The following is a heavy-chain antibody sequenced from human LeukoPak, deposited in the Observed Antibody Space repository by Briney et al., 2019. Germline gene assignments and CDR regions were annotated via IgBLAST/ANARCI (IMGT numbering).Heavy chain of an antibody. CDR3: AKAISGYYYHDAFDI. CDR2: ISWNSGSI. D-gene: IGHD3-22*01. J-gene: IGHJ3*02. V-gene: IGHV3-9*01. CDR1: GFTFDDYA. Sequence: GGSLRLSCAASGFTFDDYAMHWVRQAPGKGLEWVSGISWNSGSIGYADSVKGRFTISRDNARNSLSLQMNSLRAEDTALYYCAKAISGYYYHDAFDIWGQGTMVTVSS.